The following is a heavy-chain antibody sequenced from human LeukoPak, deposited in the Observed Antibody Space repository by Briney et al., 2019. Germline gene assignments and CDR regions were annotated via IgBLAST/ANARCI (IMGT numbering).Heavy chain of an antibody. CDR2: ISISGSTI. Sequence: PRGSLRLSCIVSGFTSSNFEMNWLRQAPGKGLEWVSYISISGSTIHYADSVKGRFTIPRDNSKNSLYLQMNSLRAEDTALYYCAKDSSVHWSLFEYYMDVWGKGTTVTVSS. J-gene: IGHJ6*03. CDR1: GFTSSNFE. CDR3: AKDSSVHWSLFEYYMDV. D-gene: IGHD3-9*01. V-gene: IGHV3-48*03.